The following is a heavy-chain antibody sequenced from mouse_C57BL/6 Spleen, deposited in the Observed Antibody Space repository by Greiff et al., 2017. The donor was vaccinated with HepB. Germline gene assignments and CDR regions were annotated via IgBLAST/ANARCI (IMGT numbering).Heavy chain of an antibody. CDR1: GFTFSDYG. CDR3: ARAGDSNSLWFAY. V-gene: IGHV5-17*01. J-gene: IGHJ3*01. CDR2: ISSGSSTI. Sequence: EVQLVESGGGLVKPGGSLKLSCAASGFTFSDYGMHWVRQAPEKGLEWVAYISSGSSTIYYADTVKGRFTISRDNAKNTLFLQMTSLRSEDTAMYYCARAGDSNSLWFAYWGQGTLVTVSA. D-gene: IGHD2-5*01.